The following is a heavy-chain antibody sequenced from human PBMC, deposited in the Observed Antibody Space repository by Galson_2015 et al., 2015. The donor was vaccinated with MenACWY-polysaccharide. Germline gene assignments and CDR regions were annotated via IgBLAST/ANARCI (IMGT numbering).Heavy chain of an antibody. CDR3: ARDRYCSSTSCYARIAYDAFDI. Sequence: SLRLSCAASGFTFSSYRMNWVRQAPGKGLEWVSSISSSSSYIYYADSVKGRFTISRDNAKNSLYLQMNSLRAEDTAVYYCARDRYCSSTSCYARIAYDAFDIWGQGTMVTVSS. D-gene: IGHD2-2*01. CDR2: ISSSSSYI. V-gene: IGHV3-21*01. J-gene: IGHJ3*02. CDR1: GFTFSSYR.